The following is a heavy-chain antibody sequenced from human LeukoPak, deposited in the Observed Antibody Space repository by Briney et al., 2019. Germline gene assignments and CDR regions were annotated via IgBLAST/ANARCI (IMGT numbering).Heavy chain of an antibody. V-gene: IGHV3-7*01. CDR3: AREVTPYY. D-gene: IGHD4-23*01. J-gene: IGHJ4*02. CDR2: IKQDGSEK. CDR1: GFTFSDYY. Sequence: PGGSLRLSCVASGFTFSDYYMSWVRQPPGKGLEWVANIKQDGSEKYYVDSVKGRSTISRDNAKNSLFLQMNSLRAEDTAVYYCAREVTPYYWGQGTLVTVSS.